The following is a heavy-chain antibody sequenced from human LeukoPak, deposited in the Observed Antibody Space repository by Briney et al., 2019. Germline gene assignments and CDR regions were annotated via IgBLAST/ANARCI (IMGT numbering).Heavy chain of an antibody. V-gene: IGHV4-34*01. J-gene: IGHJ4*02. CDR1: GGSFSGYY. D-gene: IGHD3-22*01. CDR3: ATRGAVYYDSSRYDDY. Sequence: SAPLSLTCAVYGGSFSGYYWSWIRQPPGKGLEWIGEINHSGSTNFNPSLKSRVTISGDTSKNQFSLKLSSVTAADTAVYYCATRGAVYYDSSRYDDYWGQGTLVTVSS. CDR2: INHSGST.